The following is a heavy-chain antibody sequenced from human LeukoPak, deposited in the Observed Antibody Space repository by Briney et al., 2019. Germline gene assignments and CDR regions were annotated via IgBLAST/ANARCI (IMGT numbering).Heavy chain of an antibody. D-gene: IGHD6-19*01. J-gene: IGHJ4*02. CDR2: INHDGSAA. CDR3: TRAEIAVAGPFDY. V-gene: IGHV3-74*01. CDR1: GFTFSRYW. Sequence: GGSLRLSCAASGFTFSRYWMRWVRQAPGKGLVWVSRINHDGSAATYADSVESRFTISRDNAKNTLYLQMNSLRAEDTAIYYCTRAEIAVAGPFDYWGQGTLVTVSS.